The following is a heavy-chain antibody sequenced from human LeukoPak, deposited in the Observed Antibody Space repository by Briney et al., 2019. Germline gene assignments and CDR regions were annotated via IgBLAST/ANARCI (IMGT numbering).Heavy chain of an antibody. CDR1: GFTFISSW. D-gene: IGHD3-16*02. CDR3: ARDAPPVV. J-gene: IGHJ4*02. V-gene: IGHV3-74*01. Sequence: PGGSLRLSCAASGFTFISSWMHWVRQAPGKGLVWVSRIKSEGSSTSYADSVKGRFTISRDNAKNTLYLQMNSLRAEDTAVYYCARDAPPVVWGQGALVTVSS. CDR2: IKSEGSST.